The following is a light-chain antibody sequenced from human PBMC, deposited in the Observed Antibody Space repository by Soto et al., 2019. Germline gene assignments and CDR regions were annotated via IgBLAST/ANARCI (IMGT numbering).Light chain of an antibody. Sequence: IVMTQSPATLSVSPGETASLSCGASQSAGNFLAWYQQKPGQAPRLLIYYISTRATGIPARFSGSGSGTEFTLTINSLQSEDSAVCYCQQHNQWPITFGQGTRLEIK. J-gene: IGKJ5*01. CDR1: QSAGNF. V-gene: IGKV3D-15*01. CDR3: QQHNQWPIT. CDR2: YIS.